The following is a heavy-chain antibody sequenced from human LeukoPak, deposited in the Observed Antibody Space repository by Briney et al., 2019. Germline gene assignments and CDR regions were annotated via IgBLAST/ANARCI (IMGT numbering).Heavy chain of an antibody. CDR2: IKQDGSEK. CDR3: ARGYDFWSGYYNDY. D-gene: IGHD3-3*01. J-gene: IGHJ4*02. V-gene: IGHV3-7*04. CDR1: GFTFSSYW. Sequence: PGGSLRLSCAASGFTFSSYWMSWVRQAPGKGLEWVANIKQDGSEKYYVDSVKGRFTISRDNAKNSLYLQMNSLRAEDTAVYYCARGYDFWSGYYNDYWGQGTLVTVSS.